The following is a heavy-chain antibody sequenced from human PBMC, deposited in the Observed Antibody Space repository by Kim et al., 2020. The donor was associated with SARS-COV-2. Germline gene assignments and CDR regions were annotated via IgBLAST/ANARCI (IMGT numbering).Heavy chain of an antibody. D-gene: IGHD2-8*02. CDR2: GST. V-gene: IGHV4-34*01. Sequence: GSTKCNPSLKSRVTISVDTSKNQFSLKLSSVTAADTAVYYCARGASSTVAWGQGTLVTVSS. J-gene: IGHJ5*02. CDR3: ARGASSTVA.